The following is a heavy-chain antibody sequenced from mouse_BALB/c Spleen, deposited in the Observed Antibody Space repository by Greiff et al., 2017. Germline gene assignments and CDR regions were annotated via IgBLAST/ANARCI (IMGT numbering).Heavy chain of an antibody. CDR2: ISSGGSYT. V-gene: IGHV5-6-4*01. CDR1: GFTFSSYT. J-gene: IGHJ2*01. CDR3: TREVTTVVATNYFDY. Sequence: EVQGVESGGGLVKPGGSLKLSCAASGFTFSSYTMSWVRQTPEKRLEWVATISSGGSYTYYPDSVKGRFTISRDNAKNTLYLQMSSLKSEDTAMYYCTREVTTVVATNYFDYWGQGTTLTVSS. D-gene: IGHD1-1*01.